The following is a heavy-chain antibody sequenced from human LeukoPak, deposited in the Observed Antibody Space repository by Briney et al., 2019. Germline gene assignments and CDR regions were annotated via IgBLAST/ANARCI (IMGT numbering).Heavy chain of an antibody. D-gene: IGHD3-22*01. CDR2: IYSGSST. CDR1: GFTVSSNY. J-gene: IGHJ4*02. CDR3: TLTYYYDSSGYYSPY. V-gene: IGHV3-53*01. Sequence: GGSLRLSCAASGFTVSSNYMSWVRQAPGKGLEWVSVIYSGSSTYYADSVKGRFTISRDNSKNTLYLQMNSLKTEYTAVYYCTLTYYYDSSGYYSPYWGQGTLVTVSS.